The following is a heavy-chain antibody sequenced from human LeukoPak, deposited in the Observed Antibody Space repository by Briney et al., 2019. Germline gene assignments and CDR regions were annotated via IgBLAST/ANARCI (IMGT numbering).Heavy chain of an antibody. CDR1: GYTFTSYG. D-gene: IGHD6-13*01. J-gene: IGHJ4*02. CDR3: ARIAQQHLARHFDF. Sequence: ASVKVSCKASGYTFTSYGFSWVRQAAGQGLEWMGWVSAYNGDTNYAQKVQGGVTMTTDTSTSTAYMELRSLRSDDTAVYYCARIAQQHLARHFDFWGQGTLVTVSS. V-gene: IGHV1-18*04. CDR2: VSAYNGDT.